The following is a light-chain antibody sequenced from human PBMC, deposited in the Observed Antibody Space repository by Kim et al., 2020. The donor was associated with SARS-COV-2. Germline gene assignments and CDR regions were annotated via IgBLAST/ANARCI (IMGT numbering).Light chain of an antibody. CDR3: SSYADSNTLV. J-gene: IGLJ2*01. CDR2: EVT. Sequence: QSALTQPPSASGSPGQSVTISCSGTSSDVGGYNYVSWYQQHPGKAPKLMIYEVTKRPSGVPDRFSGSKSDNTASLTVSGLQAEDEADYYCSSYADSNTLVFGGGTQLTVL. CDR1: SSDVGGYNY. V-gene: IGLV2-8*01.